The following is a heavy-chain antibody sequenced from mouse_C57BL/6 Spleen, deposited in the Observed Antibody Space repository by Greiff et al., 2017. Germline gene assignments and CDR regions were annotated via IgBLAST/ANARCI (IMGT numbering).Heavy chain of an antibody. CDR2: IYPGDGDT. CDR1: GFAFSSYW. J-gene: IGHJ4*01. CDR3: ARRLLPYYAMDY. Sequence: VQLQQSVAELVKPGASVKISCTASGFAFSSYWMNWVKQRPGKGLEWIGKIYPGDGDTNYTGKFKGKATTTADKSSSTAYMQLSSLTSEDSAVYFCARRLLPYYAMDYWGQGTSVTVSS. D-gene: IGHD2-3*01. V-gene: IGHV1-80*01.